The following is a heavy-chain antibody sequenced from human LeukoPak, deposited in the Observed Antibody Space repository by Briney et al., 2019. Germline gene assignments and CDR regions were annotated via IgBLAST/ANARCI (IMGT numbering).Heavy chain of an antibody. CDR2: IIPILGIA. V-gene: IGHV1-69*10. J-gene: IGHJ4*02. CDR1: GGTFSSYA. D-gene: IGHD3-22*01. CDR3: ASRVPDSSGYYSFDY. Sequence: ASVKVSCKASGGTFSSYAISWVRRAPGQGLEWMGRIIPILGIANYAQKFQGRVTITADKSTSTAYMELSSLRSEDTAVYCCASRVPDSSGYYSFDYWGQGTLVTVSS.